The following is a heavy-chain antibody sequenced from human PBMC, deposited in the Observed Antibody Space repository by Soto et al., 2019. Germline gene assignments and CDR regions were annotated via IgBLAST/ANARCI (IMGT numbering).Heavy chain of an antibody. CDR2: IYPGDSDT. Sequence: DSLKISCKGSGYSFTNYWIAWVRQMPGKGLEWMGIIYPGDSDTRYSPSFQGQVTISADKSISTAYLQWRSLRASDTAMYYCARRSSGSHRGDYYGIDVWGHGTPVTLS. J-gene: IGHJ6*02. V-gene: IGHV5-51*01. D-gene: IGHD3-10*01. CDR1: GYSFTNYW. CDR3: ARRSSGSHRGDYYGIDV.